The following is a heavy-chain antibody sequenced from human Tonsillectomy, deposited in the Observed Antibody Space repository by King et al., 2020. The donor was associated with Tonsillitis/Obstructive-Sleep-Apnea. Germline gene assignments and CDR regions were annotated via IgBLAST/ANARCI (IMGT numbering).Heavy chain of an antibody. Sequence: QVQLQESGPGLVKPSETLSLTCTVSGGSITSYYWNWIRQPAGKGLEWIGHIYTSGSTSYNPSLKSRVTMSVDKSKNQFSLKLSSVTAADTAVYYCARALPAPIVGATMDKNWFDSWGQGTLVTVSS. D-gene: IGHD1-26*01. J-gene: IGHJ5*01. CDR3: ARALPAPIVGATMDKNWFDS. V-gene: IGHV4-4*07. CDR1: GGSITSYY. CDR2: IYTSGST.